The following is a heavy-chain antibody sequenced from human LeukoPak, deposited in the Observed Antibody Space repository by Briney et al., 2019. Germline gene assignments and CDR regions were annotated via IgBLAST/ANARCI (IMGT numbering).Heavy chain of an antibody. CDR3: ARVTWPTLIGGMDV. D-gene: IGHD1-1*01. CDR1: GGSFTNYY. V-gene: IGHV4-4*07. CDR2: INTKGST. J-gene: IGHJ6*02. Sequence: SETLSLTCTVSGGSFTNYYWSWIRQPAGEGLEWIGHINTKGSTSSNPSLKSPVIMSVDTSKNQFSLKLTSVTAADTAVYYCARVTWPTLIGGMDVWGQGTTVTVSS.